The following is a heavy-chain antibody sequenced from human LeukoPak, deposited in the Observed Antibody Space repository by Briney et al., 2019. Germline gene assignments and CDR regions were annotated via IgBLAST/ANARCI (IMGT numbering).Heavy chain of an antibody. Sequence: GGSLRLSCAASGFTFSSYSMNWVRQAPGKGLEWVSYISSSSSTIYYADSVKGRFTISRDNAKNSLYLQMNSLRAEDTAVYYCARDDGNNWNDVDAFDIWGQGTMVTVSS. J-gene: IGHJ3*02. CDR1: GFTFSSYS. CDR3: ARDDGNNWNDVDAFDI. V-gene: IGHV3-48*01. D-gene: IGHD1-20*01. CDR2: ISSSSSTI.